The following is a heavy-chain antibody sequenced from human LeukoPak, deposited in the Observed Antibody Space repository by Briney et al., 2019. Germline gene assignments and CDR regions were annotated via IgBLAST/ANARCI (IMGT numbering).Heavy chain of an antibody. D-gene: IGHD5-12*01. CDR3: ARDGKMVDIVATISPYGMDV. J-gene: IGHJ6*02. V-gene: IGHV1-69*04. CDR2: IIPILGIA. Sequence: ASVKVSCKASGGTFSSYAISWVRQAPGQGLEWMGRIIPILGIANYAQKFQGRVTITADKSTSTAYMELRSLRSDDTAVYYCARDGKMVDIVATISPYGMDVWGQGTTVTVSS. CDR1: GGTFSSYA.